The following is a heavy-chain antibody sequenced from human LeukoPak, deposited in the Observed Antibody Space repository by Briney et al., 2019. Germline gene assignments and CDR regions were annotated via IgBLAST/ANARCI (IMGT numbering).Heavy chain of an antibody. CDR1: GGSISSYY. J-gene: IGHJ3*02. Sequence: SETLSLTCTVSGGSISSYYWSWIRQPPGKGLEWIGYIYTSGSTNYNPSLKSRVTISVDTSKNQLSLKLSSVTAADTAVCYCARSRWRDAFDIWGQGTMVTVSS. CDR3: ARSRWRDAFDI. V-gene: IGHV4-4*09. CDR2: IYTSGST. D-gene: IGHD4-23*01.